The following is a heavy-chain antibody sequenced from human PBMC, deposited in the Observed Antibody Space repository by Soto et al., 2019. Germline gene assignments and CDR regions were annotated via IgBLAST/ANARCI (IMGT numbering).Heavy chain of an antibody. CDR2: IYYSGIS. V-gene: IGHV4-31*03. Sequence: QVQLQESGPGLVKPSQTLSLTCTVSGGSISSGGYYWNWIRQHPGKGLEWIGYIYYSGISYYNPSLVSRVTISVDTSKNQFSLKLSSVTAADTAVYYCARGGYCSGGSCYFGPLGYWGQGTLVTVSS. CDR1: GGSISSGGYY. D-gene: IGHD2-15*01. J-gene: IGHJ4*02. CDR3: ARGGYCSGGSCYFGPLGY.